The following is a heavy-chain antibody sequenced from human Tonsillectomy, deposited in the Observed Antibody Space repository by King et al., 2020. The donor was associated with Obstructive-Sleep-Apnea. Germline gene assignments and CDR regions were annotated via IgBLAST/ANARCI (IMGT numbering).Heavy chain of an antibody. Sequence: VQLVESGGGLVKPGGSLRLSCAASGFTLSGYSMTWVRQAPGKGLEWVSAISSTSSYIYYIDSVKGRFTISRENAENSLYLQMNSLRAEDTAVYYCARDFLGDYVIDYWGQGTLVTVSS. CDR2: ISSTSSYI. CDR3: ARDFLGDYVIDY. D-gene: IGHD4-17*01. J-gene: IGHJ4*02. V-gene: IGHV3-21*01. CDR1: GFTLSGYS.